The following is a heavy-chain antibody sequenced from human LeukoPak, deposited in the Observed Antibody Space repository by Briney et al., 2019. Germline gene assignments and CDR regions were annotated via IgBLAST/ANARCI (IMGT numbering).Heavy chain of an antibody. CDR2: IYYSGST. Sequence: SETLSLTCTVSGGSISSYYWSWIRQPPGKGLEWIGYIYYSGSTNYNPSLKSRVTISVDTSKNQFSLKLSSVTAPDTAVYYCARVPPYYDILTGYSPTPNFDYWGQGTLVTVSS. V-gene: IGHV4-59*01. J-gene: IGHJ4*02. CDR1: GGSISSYY. D-gene: IGHD3-9*01. CDR3: ARVPPYYDILTGYSPTPNFDY.